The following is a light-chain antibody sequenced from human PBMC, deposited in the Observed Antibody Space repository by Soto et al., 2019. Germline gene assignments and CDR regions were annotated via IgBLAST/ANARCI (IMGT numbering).Light chain of an antibody. CDR3: QHYNTYPIT. Sequence: DIQMTQSPSSLSAFVGDRVTITCRASQAIRNYVAWFQQKPGKAPKSLIYAASSLRSGVPSKFSGSGSGTDFTLTISNLQPEDAATYYRQHYNTYPITFGQGTRLEI. CDR2: AAS. CDR1: QAIRNY. J-gene: IGKJ5*01. V-gene: IGKV1-16*02.